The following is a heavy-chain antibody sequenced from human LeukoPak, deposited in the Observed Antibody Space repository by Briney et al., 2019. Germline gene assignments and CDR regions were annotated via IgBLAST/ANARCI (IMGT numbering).Heavy chain of an antibody. CDR1: GGSISSNNW. Sequence: SGTLSLTCAVSGGSISSNNWWSWVRQPPGKGLEWIGEIFHSGGANYNPSLKSRVTISLDKSKNQFSLRLYSVTAADTAVYYCAREAVAVFDYWGQGTLVTVSS. D-gene: IGHD6-19*01. V-gene: IGHV4-4*02. CDR3: AREAVAVFDY. CDR2: IFHSGGA. J-gene: IGHJ4*02.